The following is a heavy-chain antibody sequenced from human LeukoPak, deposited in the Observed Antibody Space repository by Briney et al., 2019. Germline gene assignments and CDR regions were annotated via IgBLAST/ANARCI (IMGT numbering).Heavy chain of an antibody. CDR2: IYTSGST. V-gene: IGHV4-4*07. Sequence: SETLSLTCTVSGGSISSYYWSWIRQPAGKGLEWIGRIYTSGSTNYNPSLKSRVTMSVDTSKNQFSLKLSSVTAADTAVYYCARDLMTTVTIRYFDYWGPGTLVTVSS. D-gene: IGHD4-17*01. CDR3: ARDLMTTVTIRYFDY. CDR1: GGSISSYY. J-gene: IGHJ4*02.